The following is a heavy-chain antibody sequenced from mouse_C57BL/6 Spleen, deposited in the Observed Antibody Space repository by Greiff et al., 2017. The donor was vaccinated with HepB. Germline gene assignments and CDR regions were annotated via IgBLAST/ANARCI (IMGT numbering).Heavy chain of an antibody. Sequence: VQLQQSGPELVKPGASVKISCKASGYTLTDYYMNWVKQSHGKSLEWIGDINPNNGGTSYNQKFKGKATLTVDKYSSTAYMELRSLTSEDSAVYYCARWSTVVEGWFAYWGQGTLVTVSA. D-gene: IGHD1-1*01. CDR2: INPNNGGT. CDR3: ARWSTVVEGWFAY. V-gene: IGHV1-26*01. J-gene: IGHJ3*01. CDR1: GYTLTDYY.